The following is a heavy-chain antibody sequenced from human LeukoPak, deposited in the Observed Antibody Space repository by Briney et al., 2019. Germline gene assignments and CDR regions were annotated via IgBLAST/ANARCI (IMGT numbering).Heavy chain of an antibody. CDR1: GFTFSTSA. CDR3: AKGKSLPHYYYYGMDV. J-gene: IGHJ6*02. Sequence: GGSLRLSCAASGFTFSTSAMNWVRQAPGKGLEWVSVIGGSGVTTYYADSVRGRFTISRDNFKNTLYLQMNSLSAEDTAIYYCAKGKSLPHYYYYGMDVWGQGTTVTASS. V-gene: IGHV3-23*01. CDR2: IGGSGVTT.